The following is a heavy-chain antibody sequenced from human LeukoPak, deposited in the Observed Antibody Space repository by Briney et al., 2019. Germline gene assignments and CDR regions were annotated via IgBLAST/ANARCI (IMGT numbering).Heavy chain of an antibody. CDR1: GFSFSSFW. J-gene: IGHJ4*02. Sequence: QTGGSLRLSCAASGFSFSSFWMTWVRQAPGKGLEWLAKIKEDGSDAYYVDSVKGRFTISRDNAKNSLYLQMNSLRVEDTAVYYCAREVGGGASGQWGQGTLVTVSS. CDR2: IKEDGSDA. V-gene: IGHV3-7*01. CDR3: AREVGGGASGQ. D-gene: IGHD3-16*01.